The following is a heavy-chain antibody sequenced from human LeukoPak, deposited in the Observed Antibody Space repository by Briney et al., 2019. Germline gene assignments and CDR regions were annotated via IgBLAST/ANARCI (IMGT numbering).Heavy chain of an antibody. CDR1: GFTFDDYA. CDR3: AKDGSLYSSGWYYFDY. D-gene: IGHD6-19*01. Sequence: GGSLRLSCAASGFTFDDYAMHWVRQAPGKGLEWVSGISWNSGSIGYADSVKGRFTISRDNAKNSLYLQMNSLRAEDTALYYCAKDGSLYSSGWYYFDYWGQGTLVTVSS. J-gene: IGHJ4*02. V-gene: IGHV3-9*01. CDR2: ISWNSGSI.